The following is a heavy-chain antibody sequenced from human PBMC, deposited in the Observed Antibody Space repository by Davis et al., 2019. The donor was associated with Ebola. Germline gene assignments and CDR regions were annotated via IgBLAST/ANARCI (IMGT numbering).Heavy chain of an antibody. CDR1: GYSISSGYY. Sequence: MPGGSRRLSCTVSGYSISSGYYWGWIRQPPGKGLEWIGSSYQSGRTYYNPSLKSRVTISVDTSKNQFSLKLSSVTAADTAVYYCARSTEEFITVYYFDYWGQGTLVTVSS. CDR2: SYQSGRT. J-gene: IGHJ4*02. V-gene: IGHV4-38-2*02. D-gene: IGHD3-22*01. CDR3: ARSTEEFITVYYFDY.